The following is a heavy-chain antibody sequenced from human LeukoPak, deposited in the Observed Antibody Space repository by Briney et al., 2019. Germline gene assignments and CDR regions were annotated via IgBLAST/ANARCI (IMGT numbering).Heavy chain of an antibody. CDR2: IYTGDNT. V-gene: IGHV3-53*01. CDR3: ARGDDSGYYDYFDC. D-gene: IGHD3-22*01. Sequence: GGSLRLSCAASGFTVDSNYLSWVRQAPGKGLEWVSTIYTGDNTYYAASVKGRFTISRDFSKNTVFLHMNSLRAEDTAMYYCARGDDSGYYDYFDCWGQGVLVTVSS. J-gene: IGHJ4*02. CDR1: GFTVDSNY.